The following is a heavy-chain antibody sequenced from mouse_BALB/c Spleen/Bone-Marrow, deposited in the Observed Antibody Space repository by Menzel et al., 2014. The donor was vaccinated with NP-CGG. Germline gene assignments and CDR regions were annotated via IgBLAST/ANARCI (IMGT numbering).Heavy chain of an antibody. D-gene: IGHD2-4*01. V-gene: IGHV1-15*01. CDR3: TRGGLRHYAMDY. CDR1: GYTFTDYE. J-gene: IGHJ4*01. Sequence: QVQLQQSGAELVRPAVSVKLSCKALGYTFTDYEMHWVKQTPEHGLEWIGAIHPGSGGTAYNQKFKGKATLTADKSSRTAYMELSSLTSEDSAVYYCTRGGLRHYAMDYWSQRTPATVPS. CDR2: IHPGSGGT.